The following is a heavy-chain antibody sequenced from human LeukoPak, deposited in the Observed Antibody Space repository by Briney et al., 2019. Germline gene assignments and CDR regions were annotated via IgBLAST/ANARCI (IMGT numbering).Heavy chain of an antibody. CDR2: MSYAGSNK. V-gene: IGHV3-30*19. D-gene: IGHD4-11*01. CDR3: ARGQHRVTYSDDAFDI. Sequence: GGSLRLSCAASGFTFSSYGMHWVRQAPGKGLEWVAVMSYAGSNKFYADSVRGRVTISRDNSKNTLYLQMNNLKTEDTAVYYCARGQHRVTYSDDAFDIWGQGTMVTVSS. J-gene: IGHJ3*02. CDR1: GFTFSSYG.